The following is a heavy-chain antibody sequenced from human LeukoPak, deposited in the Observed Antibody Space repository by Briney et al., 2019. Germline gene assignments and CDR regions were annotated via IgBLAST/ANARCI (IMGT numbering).Heavy chain of an antibody. D-gene: IGHD2/OR15-2a*01. CDR3: ARDLPSTVFDY. CDR2: INHSGST. J-gene: IGHJ4*02. V-gene: IGHV4-34*01. Sequence: SETLSLTCGVYGGSFSGYYWSWNRQPPGKGLEWIGEINHSGSTNYNPSLKSRVTISVDTSRNQFSLRLSSVTAADTAVYYCARDLPSTVFDYWGQGILVTVSS. CDR1: GGSFSGYY.